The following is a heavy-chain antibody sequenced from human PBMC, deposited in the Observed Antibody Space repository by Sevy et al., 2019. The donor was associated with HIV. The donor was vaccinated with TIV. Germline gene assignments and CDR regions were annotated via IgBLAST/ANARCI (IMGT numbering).Heavy chain of an antibody. J-gene: IGHJ6*02. Sequence: SETLSLTCTVSGGSISSYYWSWIRQPPGKGLEWIGYIYYSGSTNYNPSLKSRVTISVDTSKNQFSLKLSSVTAADTAVYYWARDSGSITGTTAYYCYYGMDVWGQGTTVTVSS. V-gene: IGHV4-59*01. CDR1: GGSISSYY. CDR3: ARDSGSITGTTAYYCYYGMDV. CDR2: IYYSGST. D-gene: IGHD1-7*01.